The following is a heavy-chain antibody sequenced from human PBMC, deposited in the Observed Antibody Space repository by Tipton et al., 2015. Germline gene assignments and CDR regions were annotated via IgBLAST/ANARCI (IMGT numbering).Heavy chain of an antibody. D-gene: IGHD5-24*01. CDR3: ARDVPSRRWGLRVFDI. V-gene: IGHV4-31*03. CDR1: GVSISSSGNY. Sequence: TLSLTCTVSGVSISSSGNYWSWMRQHPGKGLEWIGYIHYSGSTYYNPSLKSRLTISVDTSKNQFSLNLSSVTAADTAVYYCARDVPSRRWGLRVFDIWGQGTMVSVSS. CDR2: IHYSGST. J-gene: IGHJ3*02.